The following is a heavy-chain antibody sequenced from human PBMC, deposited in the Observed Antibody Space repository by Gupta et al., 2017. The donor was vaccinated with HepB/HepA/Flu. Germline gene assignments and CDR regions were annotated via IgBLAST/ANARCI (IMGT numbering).Heavy chain of an antibody. CDR3: SRESFNFWSGFYTMAFNV. Sequence: VQLQESGPGLVRPSENPSLHCPGSGYSLRNYYWSWIRQPAGKGLEWIGRISATGSTNYKPSLKSRVTLSMDTSKNQFSLNLSAVTAADTAIYYCSRESFNFWSGFYTMAFNVWGQGTMVTVSS. V-gene: IGHV4-4*07. D-gene: IGHD3-3*01. J-gene: IGHJ3*01. CDR2: ISATGST. CDR1: GYSLRNYY.